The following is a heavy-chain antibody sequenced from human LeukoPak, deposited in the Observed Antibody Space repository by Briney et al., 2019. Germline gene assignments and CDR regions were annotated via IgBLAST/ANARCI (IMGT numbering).Heavy chain of an antibody. J-gene: IGHJ3*02. CDR2: ISGSGGST. V-gene: IGHV3-23*01. D-gene: IGHD3-22*01. Sequence: GGSLRLSCAASGFTFSTYGMSWVRQAPGKGLEWVSAISGSGGSTYYADSVKGRFTISRDNSKNTLYLQMNSLRAEDTAVYYCAKDFPYYYDSSGYSNLDAFDIWGQGTMVTVSS. CDR3: AKDFPYYYDSSGYSNLDAFDI. CDR1: GFTFSTYG.